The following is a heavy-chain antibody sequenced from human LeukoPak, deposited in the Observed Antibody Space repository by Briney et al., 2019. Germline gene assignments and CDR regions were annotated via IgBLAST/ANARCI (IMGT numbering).Heavy chain of an antibody. CDR2: IWYDGSNK. CDR3: ARDEYSYGSYDY. Sequence: GGSLRLSCAASGFTFSSYGMHWVRQAPGKGLEWVAVIWYDGSNKYYADSVKDRFTISRDNSKNTLYLQMNSLRAEDTAVYYCARDEYSYGSYDYWGQGTLVTVSS. D-gene: IGHD5-18*01. CDR1: GFTFSSYG. V-gene: IGHV3-33*01. J-gene: IGHJ4*02.